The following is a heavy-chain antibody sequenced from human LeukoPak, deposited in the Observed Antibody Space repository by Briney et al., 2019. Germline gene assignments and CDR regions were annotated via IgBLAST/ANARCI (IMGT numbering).Heavy chain of an antibody. CDR3: AGSRNYYYYMDV. J-gene: IGHJ6*03. V-gene: IGHV1-69*06. Sequence: ASVKVSCKAFGYTFTSNYMHWVRQAPGQGLEWMGGIIPIFGTANYAQKFQGRVTITADKSTSTAYMEQSSLRSEDTAVYYCAGSRNYYYYMDVWGKGTTVTVSS. D-gene: IGHD1-14*01. CDR2: IIPIFGTA. CDR1: GYTFTSNY.